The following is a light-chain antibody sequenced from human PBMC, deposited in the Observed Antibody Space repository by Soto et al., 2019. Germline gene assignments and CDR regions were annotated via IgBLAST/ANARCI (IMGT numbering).Light chain of an antibody. J-gene: IGKJ1*01. CDR2: DAS. CDR1: QSISSW. CDR3: QQYNSYWT. Sequence: DIQMTQSPSTLSASLGDRFTITCRASQSISSWLAWYQQKPGKAPKLLIYDASSLESGVPSRFSGSGSGTEFTLTISSLQPDDFATYYCQQYNSYWTFGQGAKV. V-gene: IGKV1-5*01.